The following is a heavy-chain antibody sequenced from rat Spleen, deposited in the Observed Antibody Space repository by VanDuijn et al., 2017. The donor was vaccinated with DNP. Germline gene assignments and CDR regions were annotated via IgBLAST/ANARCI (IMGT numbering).Heavy chain of an antibody. CDR3: AKHLDV. J-gene: IGHJ4*01. CDR1: GFTISNYW. CDR2: IKTNGGGT. Sequence: EVQLVETGGGLVQPGRSLKLSCVASGFTISNYWMYWIRQVPGMGLEWVASIKTNGGGTFYPDSVKGRFTISRDNAENTIYLQMNNLRSEDTATYYCAKHLDVWGQGTSVIVSS. V-gene: IGHV5-58*01.